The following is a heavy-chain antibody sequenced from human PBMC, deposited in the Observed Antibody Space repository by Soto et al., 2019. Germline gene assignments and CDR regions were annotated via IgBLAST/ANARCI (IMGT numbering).Heavy chain of an antibody. Sequence: ASVKVSCKVSGYTLTELSMHWVRQAPGKGLEWMGGFDPEDGETIYAQKFQGRVTITRDMSTSTAYMELSSLRSEDTAVYYCAADEGYCSGGSCYAYYYYGMDVWGQGTTVTVSS. V-gene: IGHV1-24*01. CDR2: FDPEDGET. J-gene: IGHJ6*02. D-gene: IGHD2-15*01. CDR3: AADEGYCSGGSCYAYYYYGMDV. CDR1: GYTLTELS.